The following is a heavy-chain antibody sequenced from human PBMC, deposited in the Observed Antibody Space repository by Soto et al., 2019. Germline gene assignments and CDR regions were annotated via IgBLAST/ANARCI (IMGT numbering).Heavy chain of an antibody. CDR2: IYRTGST. V-gene: IGHV4-4*02. D-gene: IGHD1-7*01. Sequence: SETLSLTCAVSGGSFTSNNWWTWVRQPPGQGLEWIGEIYRTGSTNYNPSLKSRVTISLDKSENQFSLKVTSLTAADTAVYYCASRDPGTSVDYWGQGTLGTVSS. J-gene: IGHJ4*02. CDR1: GGSFTSNNW. CDR3: ASRDPGTSVDY.